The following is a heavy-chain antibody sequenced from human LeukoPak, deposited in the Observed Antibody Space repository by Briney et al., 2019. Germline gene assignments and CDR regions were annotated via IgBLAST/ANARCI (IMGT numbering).Heavy chain of an antibody. CDR1: GFTFSSYA. V-gene: IGHV3-23*01. CDR3: ARDRDNVAGSRGYLDN. D-gene: IGHD6-19*01. Sequence: GGSLTLSCAASGFTFSSYAMSWVRQAPGKGLEWVSAISGSGGSTYYADSVKGRFTISRDNAKNSLYLQMNSLRAEDTAVYYCARDRDNVAGSRGYLDNWGQGTLVTVSS. J-gene: IGHJ4*02. CDR2: ISGSGGST.